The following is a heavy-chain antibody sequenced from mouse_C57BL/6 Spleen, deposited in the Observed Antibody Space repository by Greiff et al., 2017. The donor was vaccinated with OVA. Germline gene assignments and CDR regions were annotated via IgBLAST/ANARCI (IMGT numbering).Heavy chain of an antibody. V-gene: IGHV1-82*01. Sequence: VQLVESGPELVKPGASVKISCKASGYAFSSSWMNWVQQRPGKGLEWIGRIYPGDGDTNYNGKFKGKATLTADKSSSTAYMQLSSLTSEDSAVYFCANYYGSSYWDFDVWGTGTTVTVSS. CDR1: GYAFSSSW. CDR2: IYPGDGDT. D-gene: IGHD1-1*01. CDR3: ANYYGSSYWDFDV. J-gene: IGHJ1*03.